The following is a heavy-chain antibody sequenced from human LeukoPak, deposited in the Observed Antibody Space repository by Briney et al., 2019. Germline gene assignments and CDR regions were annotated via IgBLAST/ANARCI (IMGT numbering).Heavy chain of an antibody. CDR1: GGSVSRYS. D-gene: IGHD1-26*01. CDR2: IYYSERT. Sequence: SETLSLTCTVPGGSVSRYSWTWIRQPPGKGLEWIAHIYYSERTNNNPSLQSRVTISLDTSKNQFSLKLASVTAADTAVYCCARGIVGTTHDAFDIWGQGTMVTVSS. CDR3: ARGIVGTTHDAFDI. V-gene: IGHV4-59*02. J-gene: IGHJ3*02.